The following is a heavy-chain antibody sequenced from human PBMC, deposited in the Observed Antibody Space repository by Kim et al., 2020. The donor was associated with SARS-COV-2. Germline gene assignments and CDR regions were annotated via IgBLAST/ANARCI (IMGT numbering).Heavy chain of an antibody. CDR3: ARAPPGGGMDV. CDR1: GGSISSSSYY. J-gene: IGHJ6*02. V-gene: IGHV4-39*07. D-gene: IGHD3-16*01. Sequence: SETLSLTCTVSGGSISSSSYYWGWIRQPPGKGLEWIGSIYYSGSTYYNPSLKSRVTISVDTSKNQFSLKLSSVTAADTAVYYCARAPPGGGMDVWGQGTTVTVSS. CDR2: IYYSGST.